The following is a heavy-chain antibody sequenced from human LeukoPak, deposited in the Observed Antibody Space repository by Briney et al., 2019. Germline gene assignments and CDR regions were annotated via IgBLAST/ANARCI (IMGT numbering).Heavy chain of an antibody. CDR2: IYYSGST. V-gene: IGHV4-30-4*01. D-gene: IGHD2-2*01. CDR3: ARGVPAAQASDY. Sequence: SETLSLTCTVSGGSISSGDYYWSWIRQPPGKGLEWIGYIYYSGSTYYNPSLKSRVTISVDTSKNQFSLKLSSVTAADTAVYYCARGVPAAQASDYWGQGTLVTVSS. J-gene: IGHJ4*02. CDR1: GGSISSGDYY.